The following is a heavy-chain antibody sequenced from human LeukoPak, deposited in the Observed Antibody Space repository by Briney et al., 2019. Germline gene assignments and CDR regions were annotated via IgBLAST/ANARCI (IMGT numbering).Heavy chain of an antibody. J-gene: IGHJ4*02. CDR3: ARYTVTTRYYFDY. V-gene: IGHV4-34*01. CDR1: GGSISSYY. CDR2: INHSGST. D-gene: IGHD4-17*01. Sequence: PSETLSLTCTVSGGSISSYYWSWIRQPPGKGLEWIGEINHSGSTNYNPSPKSRVTISVDTSKNQFSLKLSSVTAADTAVYYCARYTVTTRYYFDYWGQGTLVTVSS.